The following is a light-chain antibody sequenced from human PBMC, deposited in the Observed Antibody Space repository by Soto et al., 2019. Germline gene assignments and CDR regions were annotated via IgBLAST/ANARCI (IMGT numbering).Light chain of an antibody. Sequence: DIQMTQSPSTLSASVGDRVTITCRASQSISSWLAWYQQKPGKAPKLLIYKASSLESGVPSRFSGSGSGTXXXXXXXXXQXXXXXTXXXXQYNSYPSFGGGTKVEIK. CDR2: KAS. CDR1: QSISSW. CDR3: XQYNSYPS. J-gene: IGKJ4*01. V-gene: IGKV1-5*03.